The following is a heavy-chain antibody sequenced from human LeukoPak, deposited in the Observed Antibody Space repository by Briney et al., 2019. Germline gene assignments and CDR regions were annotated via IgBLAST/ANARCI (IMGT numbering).Heavy chain of an antibody. J-gene: IGHJ6*03. CDR2: INWNGGST. D-gene: IGHD6-13*01. V-gene: IGHV3-20*04. CDR1: GFTFDDYR. Sequence: GGSLRLSCVASGFTFDDYRMSWVRQAPGKGLEWVAGINWNGGSTEYADSVKGRFTISRDNAKNSLYLQMNSLRAEDTALYFCARDWFERLIAAAGTDDYYCMDVWGRGTTVTVS. CDR3: ARDWFERLIAAAGTDDYYCMDV.